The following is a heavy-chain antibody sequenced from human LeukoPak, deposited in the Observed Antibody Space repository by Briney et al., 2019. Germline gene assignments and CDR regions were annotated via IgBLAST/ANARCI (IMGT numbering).Heavy chain of an antibody. D-gene: IGHD3-3*01. Sequence: SQTLSLTCTLSGGSISRGSYYWSWIRQPAGKGLEWIGRIYTSGSTNYTPSLKSRVTISVDTSKNQFSLKLSSVTAADTAVYYCARVYDFWSGYYFDPWGQGTLVTVSS. CDR3: ARVYDFWSGYYFDP. CDR1: GGSISRGSYY. J-gene: IGHJ5*02. V-gene: IGHV4-61*02. CDR2: IYTSGST.